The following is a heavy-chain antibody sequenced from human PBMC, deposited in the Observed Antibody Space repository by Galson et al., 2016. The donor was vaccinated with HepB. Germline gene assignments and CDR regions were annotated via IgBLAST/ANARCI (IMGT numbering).Heavy chain of an antibody. CDR2: ISYGGRNK. D-gene: IGHD4-11*01. CDR3: ARNDYLTPYYYYGMDV. J-gene: IGHJ6*02. Sequence: SLRLSCAASGFTFSSYAMHWVRRAPGKGLEWLAVISYGGRNKYYADSVKGRFTVSRDDSKNTLYLQMNSLRPEDTAVYYCARNDYLTPYYYYGMDVWGQGTTVTVSS. V-gene: IGHV3-30-3*01. CDR1: GFTFSSYA.